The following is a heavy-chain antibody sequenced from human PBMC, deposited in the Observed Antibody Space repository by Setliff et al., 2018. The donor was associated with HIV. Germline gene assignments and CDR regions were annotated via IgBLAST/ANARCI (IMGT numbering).Heavy chain of an antibody. V-gene: IGHV1-69*13. CDR1: GVTFNYSF. CDR2: VVPTIHEA. Sequence: SVKVSCKASGVTFNYSFITWVRQAPGQGLEWMGGVVPTIHEATYAQKFPGRVTITADESANTVYMEMSGLTSEDTAIYYCARGADASGYFYREYFQHWGQGTQVTVSS. D-gene: IGHD3-22*01. CDR3: ARGADASGYFYREYFQH. J-gene: IGHJ1*01.